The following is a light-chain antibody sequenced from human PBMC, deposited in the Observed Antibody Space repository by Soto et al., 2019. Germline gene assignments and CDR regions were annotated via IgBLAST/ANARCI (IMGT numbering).Light chain of an antibody. CDR2: AAS. V-gene: IGKV1-39*01. CDR3: RHRSRTLSE. Sequence: TSRASQSISSYLNWYQQKPGKAPKLLIYAASSLQSGVPSRFGGSGSGTDSTLVFGRVKPADSATHYIRHRSRTLSEIAPGTRLEIK. J-gene: IGKJ5*01. CDR1: QSISSY.